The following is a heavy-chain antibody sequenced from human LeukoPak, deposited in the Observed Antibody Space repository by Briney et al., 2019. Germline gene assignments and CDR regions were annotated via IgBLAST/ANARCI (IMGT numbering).Heavy chain of an antibody. D-gene: IGHD3-16*01. V-gene: IGHV3-21*01. CDR2: ISYLSSHV. CDR1: GFTFSDYD. J-gene: IGHJ4*02. Sequence: GGSLRLSCSASGFTFSDYDMNWVRQAPGKGLEWVSSISYLSSHVYYGDSVKGRFSISRDDAKNSLYLQMNSLGAEDTAIYYCGRAFPPLRTSSAGDLWGQGILVTVSS. CDR3: GRAFPPLRTSSAGDL.